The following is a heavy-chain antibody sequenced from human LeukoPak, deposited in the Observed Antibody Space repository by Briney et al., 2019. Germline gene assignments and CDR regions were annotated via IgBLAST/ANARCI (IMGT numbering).Heavy chain of an antibody. V-gene: IGHV1-69*13. CDR3: ATDYGSGSYSLGFDP. CDR1: GGTFSSYA. CDR2: IIPIFGTA. J-gene: IGHJ5*02. Sequence: GASVKVSCKASGGTFSSYAISWVRQAPGQGLGWMGGIIPIFGTANYAQKFQGRVTITADESTSTAYMEPSSLRSEDTAVYYCATDYGSGSYSLGFDPWGQGTLVTVSS. D-gene: IGHD3-10*01.